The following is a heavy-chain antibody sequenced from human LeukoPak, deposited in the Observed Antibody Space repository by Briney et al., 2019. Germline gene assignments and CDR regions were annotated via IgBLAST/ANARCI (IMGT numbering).Heavy chain of an antibody. J-gene: IGHJ4*02. CDR1: GFTFSSYS. CDR3: ATRRDGYNRIDY. V-gene: IGHV3-48*01. D-gene: IGHD5-12*01. CDR2: ISSSSTTI. Sequence: GGSLRLSCAASGFTFSSYSMNWVRQAPGKGLEWVSYISSSSTTIYSADSVKGRFTISRDNSKNTLYLQMNSLRAEDTAVYYCATRRDGYNRIDYWGQGTLVTVSS.